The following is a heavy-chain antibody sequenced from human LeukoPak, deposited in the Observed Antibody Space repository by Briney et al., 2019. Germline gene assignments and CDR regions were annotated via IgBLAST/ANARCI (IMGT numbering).Heavy chain of an antibody. D-gene: IGHD3-10*01. V-gene: IGHV3-33*06. CDR3: AKSYYYGSGSYYPAFDY. J-gene: IGHJ4*02. Sequence: GGSLRLSCAASGFTFSSYGMHWVRQAPGKGLEWVGVIWYDGSNKFYADSVKGRFTISRDNSKNTLYLQMNSLRAEDTAVYYCAKSYYYGSGSYYPAFDYWGQGTLVTVSS. CDR1: GFTFSSYG. CDR2: IWYDGSNK.